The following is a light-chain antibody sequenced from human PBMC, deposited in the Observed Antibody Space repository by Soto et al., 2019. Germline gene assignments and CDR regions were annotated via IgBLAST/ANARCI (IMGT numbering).Light chain of an antibody. CDR3: QQYSSTPLT. Sequence: DIVMTQSPDSLAVSLGERATINCKYSQSVLYSSNNKNCLAWYQQKPRQPPKLLIYWASSRESGVPDRFSGSGSGTDFTLTISTLQAEEVAVYYCQQYSSTPLTFGGGTKVEIK. CDR2: WAS. J-gene: IGKJ4*01. V-gene: IGKV4-1*01. CDR1: QSVLYSSNNKNC.